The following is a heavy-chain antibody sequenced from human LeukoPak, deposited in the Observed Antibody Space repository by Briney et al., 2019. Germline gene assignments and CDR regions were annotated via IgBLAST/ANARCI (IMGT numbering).Heavy chain of an antibody. V-gene: IGHV3-48*03. CDR1: GFTFSSYE. CDR3: ARGRGYYDSRGYSYFDY. Sequence: GGSLRLSCAASGFTFSSYEMNWVRQAPGKGLEWVSYISSSGSTIYYADPVKGRFTISRDNAKNSLYLQMNSLRAEDTAVYYCARGRGYYDSRGYSYFDYWGQGTLVTVSS. CDR2: ISSSGSTI. D-gene: IGHD3-22*01. J-gene: IGHJ4*02.